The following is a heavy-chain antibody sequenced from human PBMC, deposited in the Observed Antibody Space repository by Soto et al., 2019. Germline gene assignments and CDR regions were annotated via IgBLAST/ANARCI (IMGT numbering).Heavy chain of an antibody. D-gene: IGHD6-19*01. CDR3: ARDRAVAGHALDY. V-gene: IGHV4-30-4*01. J-gene: IGHJ4*02. Sequence: QVQLQESGPGLVKPSQTLSLTCTVSGGSISSGDYYWSWIRQSPGKGLEWIGYIYHSGSTYYNPSLTSRVTVSVETSKNQFSLKLISVTAADTAVYYCARDRAVAGHALDYWGQGILVTVSS. CDR2: IYHSGST. CDR1: GGSISSGDYY.